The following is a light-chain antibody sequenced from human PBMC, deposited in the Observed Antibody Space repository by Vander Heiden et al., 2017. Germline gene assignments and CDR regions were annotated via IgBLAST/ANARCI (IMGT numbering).Light chain of an antibody. CDR2: EVS. V-gene: IGLV2-14*01. CDR3: CSYTRSSTLV. Sequence: QSALTQPASVSGSPGQSITISCTGTSSDIGDHDHVSWYQQHPGKVPKVIIYEVSKRPAGVSNRFSGSKSGNTASLTISELQAEDDADYYCCSYTRSSTLVFGTGTKVTAL. J-gene: IGLJ1*01. CDR1: SSDIGDHDH.